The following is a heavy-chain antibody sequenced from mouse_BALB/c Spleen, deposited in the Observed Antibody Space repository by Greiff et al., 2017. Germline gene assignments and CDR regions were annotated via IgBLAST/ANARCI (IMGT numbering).Heavy chain of an antibody. CDR1: GYTFSSYW. J-gene: IGHJ3*01. D-gene: IGHD3-3*01. V-gene: IGHV1-9*01. CDR3: ARGRGRAPDAY. CDR2: ILPGSGST. Sequence: QVQLQQSGAELMKPGASVKISCKATGYTFSSYWIEWVKQRPGHGLEWIGEILPGSGSTNYNEKFKGKATFTADTSSNTAYMQLSSLTSEDSAVYYCARGRGRAPDAYWGQGTLVTVSA.